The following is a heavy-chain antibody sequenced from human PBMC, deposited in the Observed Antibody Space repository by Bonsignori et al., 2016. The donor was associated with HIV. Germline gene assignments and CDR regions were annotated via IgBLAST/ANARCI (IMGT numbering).Heavy chain of an antibody. V-gene: IGHV4-4*07. Sequence: WIRQPPGKGLEWIGRVYSSGTTNYNPSLKSRVILLPDTSKNQFSLRLSSVTAADTAIYFCARGRDAFDIWGQGTMVTVSS. J-gene: IGHJ3*02. CDR2: VYSSGTT. CDR3: ARGRDAFDI.